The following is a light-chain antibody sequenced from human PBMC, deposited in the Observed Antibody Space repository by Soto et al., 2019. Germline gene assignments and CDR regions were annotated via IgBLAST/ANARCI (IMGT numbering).Light chain of an antibody. J-gene: IGKJ1*01. CDR2: GAS. Sequence: EIVLTQSPCTLSLSPGERATLSCRASQSVNSNYLGWYQQKPGHAPSLLIYGASFRATGIPDRFSGSGSGTDFILTISRLEPEDFAVYYCQQYYATPRTFGHGTKVEMK. CDR3: QQYYATPRT. CDR1: QSVNSNY. V-gene: IGKV3-20*01.